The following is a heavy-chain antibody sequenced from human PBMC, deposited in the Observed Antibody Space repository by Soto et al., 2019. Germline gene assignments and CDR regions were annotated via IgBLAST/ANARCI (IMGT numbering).Heavy chain of an antibody. V-gene: IGHV4-4*07. Sequence: SSETLSLTCTVAGASISGFYWSWIRKSAGKGLEWIGRIYATGTTDYNPSLKSRVMMSVDTSQKQFSLKLRSVTAADTAVYYSVRDGTKTLRDWFDPWGQGISVTVYS. CDR2: IYATGTT. J-gene: IGHJ5*02. D-gene: IGHD3-16*01. CDR1: GASISGFY. CDR3: VRDGTKTLRDWFDP.